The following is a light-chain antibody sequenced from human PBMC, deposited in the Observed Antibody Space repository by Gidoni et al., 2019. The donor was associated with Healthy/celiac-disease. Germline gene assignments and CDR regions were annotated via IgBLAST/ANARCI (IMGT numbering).Light chain of an antibody. J-gene: IGKJ2*01. Sequence: EIAMTQSPATLSVSPGERATLSCRASQSVSSNLAWYQQKPGQAPRLLIYGASTRATGIPARFSGSGSGTEFTLTISSLQSEDFAVYYCQQYNSWPYTFGQGTKLEIK. CDR3: QQYNSWPYT. CDR2: GAS. CDR1: QSVSSN. V-gene: IGKV3-15*01.